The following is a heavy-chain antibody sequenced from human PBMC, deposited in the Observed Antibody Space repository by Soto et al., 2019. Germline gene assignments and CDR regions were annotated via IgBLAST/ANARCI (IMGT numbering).Heavy chain of an antibody. D-gene: IGHD5-18*01. V-gene: IGHV4-59*12. Sequence: SETLSLTCTVSGGSISSYYWSWIRQPPGKGLEWIGYIYYSGSTNYNPSLKSRVTISVDKSKNQFSLKLSSVTAADTAVYYCARLNVDTAMVLDYWGQGTLVTVSS. CDR3: ARLNVDTAMVLDY. J-gene: IGHJ4*02. CDR1: GGSISSYY. CDR2: IYYSGST.